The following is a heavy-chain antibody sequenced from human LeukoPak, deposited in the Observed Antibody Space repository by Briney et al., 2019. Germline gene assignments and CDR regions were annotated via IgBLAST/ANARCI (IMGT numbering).Heavy chain of an antibody. CDR1: GFTFSSFA. Sequence: GGSLRLSCAASGFTFSSFAMTWVRQAPGKGLEWVSSITGNHGPTYNTDSVKGRLTISRDNSQNTLYLQMNSLRAEDTAVYYCTKDPNGDYVGAFDPWGQGTLVTVSS. D-gene: IGHD4-17*01. CDR2: ITGNHGPT. CDR3: TKDPNGDYVGAFDP. J-gene: IGHJ5*02. V-gene: IGHV3-23*01.